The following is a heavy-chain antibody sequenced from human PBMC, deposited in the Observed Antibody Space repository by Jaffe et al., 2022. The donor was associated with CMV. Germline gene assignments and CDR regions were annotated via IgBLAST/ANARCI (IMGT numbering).Heavy chain of an antibody. CDR3: ARHALIKYTIFGVGSPANWFDP. CDR2: IYYSGST. J-gene: IGHJ5*02. D-gene: IGHD3-3*01. Sequence: QLQLQESGPGLVKPSETLSLTCTVSGGSISSSSYYWGWIRQPPGKGLEWIGSIYYSGSTYYNPSLKSRVTISVDTSKNQFSLKLSSVTAADTAVYYCARHALIKYTIFGVGSPANWFDPWGQGTLVTVSS. CDR1: GGSISSSSYY. V-gene: IGHV4-39*01.